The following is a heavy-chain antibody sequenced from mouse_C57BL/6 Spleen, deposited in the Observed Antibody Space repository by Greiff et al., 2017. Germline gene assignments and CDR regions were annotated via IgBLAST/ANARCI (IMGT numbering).Heavy chain of an antibody. CDR3: ARHPLTGYGFDD. J-gene: IGHJ2*01. CDR2: ISSGGSYT. CDR1: GFTFSSYG. Sequence: EVQGVESGGDLVKPGGSLKLSCAASGFTFSSYGMSWVRQTPDKRLEWVATISSGGSYTYYPDSVKGRFTISRDNAKNTLYLQMSSLKSEDAAMYDCARHPLTGYGFDDWGQGTTLTVSS. V-gene: IGHV5-6*01. D-gene: IGHD4-1*01.